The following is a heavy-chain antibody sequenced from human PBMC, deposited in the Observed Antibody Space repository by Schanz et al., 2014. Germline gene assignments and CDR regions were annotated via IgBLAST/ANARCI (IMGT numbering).Heavy chain of an antibody. CDR2: IGTSGGT. CDR3: TRDVRLDRRGNWFDP. D-gene: IGHD1-1*01. V-gene: IGHV3-23*04. Sequence: EVQVVESGGGLVQPGGSLRLSCTASGFNSDDYAMHWVRQAPGKGLEWVSTIGTSGGTNYAESVKGRFTISRDNSKNLLYLQMNSLRAEDTAVYYCTRDVRLDRRGNWFDPWGQGTLVTVSS. CDR1: GFNSDDYA. J-gene: IGHJ5*02.